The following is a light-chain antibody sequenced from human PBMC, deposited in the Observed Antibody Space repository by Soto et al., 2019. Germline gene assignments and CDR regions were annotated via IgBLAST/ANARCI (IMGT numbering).Light chain of an antibody. J-gene: IGKJ1*01. CDR3: QQYGSSTWT. CDR1: QSVSSD. Sequence: DKVMTQSPATLSVSSGETATLSCRASQSVSSDLAWYQQKPGQAPRHLIYGASTRAPGVPDRFSGSESGTDGTLTISRLETEDGSVYDCQQYGSSTWTFGQGTKVDIK. V-gene: IGKV3-15*01. CDR2: GAS.